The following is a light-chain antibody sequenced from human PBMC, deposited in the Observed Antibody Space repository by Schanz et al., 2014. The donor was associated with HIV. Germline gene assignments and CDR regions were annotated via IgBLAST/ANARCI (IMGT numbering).Light chain of an antibody. CDR1: QTVSSSS. J-gene: IGKJ1*01. V-gene: IGKV3-20*01. CDR3: QQYGSSRT. CDR2: GAS. Sequence: EIVLTQSPDTLSLSPGERATLSCRASQTVSSSSLAWYQQKPGQSPRLLIYGASSRATGIPDRFSGSGSGTDFTLTISRLEPEDFAVYYCQQYGSSRTFGQGTKVEIK.